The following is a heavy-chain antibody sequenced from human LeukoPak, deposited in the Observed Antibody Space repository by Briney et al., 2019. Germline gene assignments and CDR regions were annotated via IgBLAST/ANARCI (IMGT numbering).Heavy chain of an antibody. D-gene: IGHD6-13*01. CDR2: ISGSGGST. J-gene: IGHJ3*02. CDR1: GLIVSSNY. Sequence: PGGSLRLSCAASGLIVSSNYMTWVRQAPGKGLEWVSAISGSGGSTYYADSVKGRFTISRDNSKNTLYLQMNSLRAEDTAVYYCAKSRQQLVLIGAFDIWGQGTMVTVSS. V-gene: IGHV3-23*01. CDR3: AKSRQQLVLIGAFDI.